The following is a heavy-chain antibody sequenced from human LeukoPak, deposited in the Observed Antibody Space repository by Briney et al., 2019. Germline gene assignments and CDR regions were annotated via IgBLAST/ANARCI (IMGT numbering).Heavy chain of an antibody. D-gene: IGHD7-27*01. V-gene: IGHV3-48*01. Sequence: GGSLRLSCAASGFTFSSYGMNWVRQGPGKGLEWVSFIAKGRFTISRDNAKNSLHLEMNSLRAEDTAVYYCARKTGGSLDIWGQGTMVTVSS. CDR2: I. CDR3: ARKTGGSLDI. J-gene: IGHJ3*02. CDR1: GFTFSSYG.